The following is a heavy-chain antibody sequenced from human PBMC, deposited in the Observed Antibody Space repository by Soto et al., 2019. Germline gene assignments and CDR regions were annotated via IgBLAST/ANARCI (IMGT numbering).Heavy chain of an antibody. Sequence: DVQLVESGGGLVQPGRSLRLSCAASGFTFDDYAMHWVRQAPGKGLEWVSGISWNSGSIGYADSVKGRFTISRDNAKNSMYLQMNSRRAEDTALYYCAKGLVDCSGGSCYPRWGFDPWGQGTLVTVSS. CDR1: GFTFDDYA. D-gene: IGHD2-15*01. CDR3: AKGLVDCSGGSCYPRWGFDP. V-gene: IGHV3-9*01. J-gene: IGHJ5*02. CDR2: ISWNSGSI.